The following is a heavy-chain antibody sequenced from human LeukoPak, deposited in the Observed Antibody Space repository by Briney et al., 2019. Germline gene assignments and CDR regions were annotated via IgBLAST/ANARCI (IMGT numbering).Heavy chain of an antibody. V-gene: IGHV3-7*01. CDR1: GFTFSSYA. D-gene: IGHD3-16*01. CDR3: AREVTDYVWGSYYYYGMDV. Sequence: GGSLRLSCAASGFTFSSYAMSWVRQAPGKGLEWVANIKQDGSEKYYVDSVKGRFTIPRDNAKNSLYLQMNSLRAEDTAVYYCAREVTDYVWGSYYYYGMDVWGQGTTVTVSS. CDR2: IKQDGSEK. J-gene: IGHJ6*02.